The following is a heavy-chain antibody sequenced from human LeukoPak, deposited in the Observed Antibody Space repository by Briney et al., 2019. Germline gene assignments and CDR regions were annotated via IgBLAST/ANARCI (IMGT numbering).Heavy chain of an antibody. J-gene: IGHJ4*02. Sequence: GGSLRLSCAASGFTFSSYSMNWVRQAPGKGLEWVSSISSSSSYIYYADSVKGRFTISRDNAENSLYLQMNSLRAEDTAVYYCARGRGYYGSGSYPYWGQGTLVTVSS. CDR1: GFTFSSYS. D-gene: IGHD3-10*01. V-gene: IGHV3-21*01. CDR3: ARGRGYYGSGSYPY. CDR2: ISSSSSYI.